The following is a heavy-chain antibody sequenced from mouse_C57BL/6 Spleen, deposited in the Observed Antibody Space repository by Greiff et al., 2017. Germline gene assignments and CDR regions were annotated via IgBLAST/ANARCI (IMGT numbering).Heavy chain of an antibody. CDR3: ESEGNGYYSMDY. Sequence: DVKLVEPGGGLVKPGGSLKLSCAASGFTFSSYAMSWVRQTPEKRLEWVATISDCGSYTYYPDNVKGRFTFSRDNAKNNLKLQMSHLKSEETAMSFCESEGNGYYSMDYWGQGTALTVSS. V-gene: IGHV5-4*03. CDR2: ISDCGSYT. CDR1: GFTFSSYA. J-gene: IGHJ4*01.